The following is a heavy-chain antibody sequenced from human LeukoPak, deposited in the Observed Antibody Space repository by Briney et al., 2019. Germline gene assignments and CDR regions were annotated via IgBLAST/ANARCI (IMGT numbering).Heavy chain of an antibody. J-gene: IGHJ4*02. V-gene: IGHV4-59*08. CDR3: AATRYNWNDPGYYFDY. D-gene: IGHD1-20*01. Sequence: SETLSLTCTVSGGSISIYYCSWIRQPPGKGLEWIGNIYYSGSSNYNPALKSRVTMSVDTSKNQFSLKLSSVTAADAAVYYCAATRYNWNDPGYYFDYWGQGTLVTVSS. CDR1: GGSISIYY. CDR2: IYYSGSS.